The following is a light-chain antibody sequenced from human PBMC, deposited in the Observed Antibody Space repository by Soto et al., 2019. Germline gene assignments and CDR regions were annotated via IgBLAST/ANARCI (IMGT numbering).Light chain of an antibody. V-gene: IGKV3-15*01. CDR2: GAS. J-gene: IGKJ1*01. CDR3: QQYNNWPPWT. Sequence: EIVMTQSPATLSVSPGERATLSCRAGQSVSSNLAWYQQKPGQAPRLLIYGASTRATGIPARFSGSGSWTEFTLTISSLQSEDFAVYYCQQYNNWPPWTFGQGTKVDIK. CDR1: QSVSSN.